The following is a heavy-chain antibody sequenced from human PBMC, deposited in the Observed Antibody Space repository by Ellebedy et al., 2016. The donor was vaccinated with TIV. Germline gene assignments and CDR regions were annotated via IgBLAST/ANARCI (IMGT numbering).Heavy chain of an antibody. CDR1: GLTISHNY. V-gene: IGHV3-53*01. CDR2: LHSGGTT. J-gene: IGHJ4*02. D-gene: IGHD4-17*01. Sequence: AGSLRLSXAASGLTISHNYMSWVRQPPGKGLEWVAILHSGGTTFYADSVKGRFTISRDSSKNTLYLQMNSLRVEDTAVYYCTRAPTVTSVFDCWGQGTLVTVSS. CDR3: TRAPTVTSVFDC.